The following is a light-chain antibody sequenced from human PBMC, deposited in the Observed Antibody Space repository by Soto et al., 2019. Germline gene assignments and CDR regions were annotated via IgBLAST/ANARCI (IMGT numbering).Light chain of an antibody. V-gene: IGKV2-30*01. CDR2: KVS. J-gene: IGKJ1*01. Sequence: EVVLTQSPLSLPVTLGQPASISCRSSQSLVYSDGDTYLNWFQQRPGHSPRRLIYKVSNRDSGVPDRCSGSGSCTNFTLKISRVEAEDVGVYYCMQGTHWPPWTFCQGTKVEIK. CDR1: QSLVYSDGDTY. CDR3: MQGTHWPPWT.